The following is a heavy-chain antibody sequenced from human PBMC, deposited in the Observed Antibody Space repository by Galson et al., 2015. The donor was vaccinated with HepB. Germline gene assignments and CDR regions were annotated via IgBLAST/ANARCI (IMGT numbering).Heavy chain of an antibody. Sequence: SLRLSCAASGFTFSNYGMHWVRQAPGKGLDWVAVIWYDGSKKYYADSVKGRFTISRDNSKNTLYLQMNSLRAEDAAVYYCARDLTHLSETWGQGTMVTVSS. CDR3: ARDLTHLSET. V-gene: IGHV3-33*01. D-gene: IGHD5/OR15-5a*01. CDR2: IWYDGSKK. CDR1: GFTFSNYG. J-gene: IGHJ3*01.